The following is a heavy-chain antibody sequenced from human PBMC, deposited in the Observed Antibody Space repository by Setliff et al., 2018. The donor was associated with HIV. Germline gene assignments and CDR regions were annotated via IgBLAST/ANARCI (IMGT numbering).Heavy chain of an antibody. CDR2: IYYSGSS. CDR3: VRNSFDYVEEE. CDR1: GGSFSSSSYS. J-gene: IGHJ4*02. V-gene: IGHV4-31*03. D-gene: IGHD3-9*01. Sequence: SETLSLTCIVSGGSFSSSSYSWGWIRLPPGKGLEWIGYIYYSGSSYYNPSVRSRVIMSLDTSENHFSLKLSSVTAADTAVYYCVRNSFDYVEEEWGQGTQVTVSS.